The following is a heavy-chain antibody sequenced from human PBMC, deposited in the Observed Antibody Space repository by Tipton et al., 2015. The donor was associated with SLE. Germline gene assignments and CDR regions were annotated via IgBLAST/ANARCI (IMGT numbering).Heavy chain of an antibody. J-gene: IGHJ6*03. Sequence: GSLRLSCAASGFTVSSNYMNWVRQAPGKGLEWVSVIYSGGSAYYADSVKGRFTISRDNSKNTVYLQMNSLRAEDTAVYYCAGSLYANSRQWDYMDVWGKGTTVTVSS. CDR1: GFTVSSNY. CDR2: IYSGGSA. V-gene: IGHV3-53*01. D-gene: IGHD6-19*01. CDR3: AGSLYANSRQWDYMDV.